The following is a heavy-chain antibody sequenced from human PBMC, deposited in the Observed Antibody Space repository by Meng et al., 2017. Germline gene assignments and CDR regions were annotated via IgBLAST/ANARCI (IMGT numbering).Heavy chain of an antibody. D-gene: IGHD5-24*01. V-gene: IGHV5-51*01. CDR2: IYPGDSDT. J-gene: IGHJ6*02. CDR1: GYSFTSYW. Sequence: GGSLRLSYKGSGYSFTSYWIGWVRQMPGKGLEWMGIIYPGDSDTRYSPSFQGQVTISADKSISTAYLQWSSLKASDTAMYYCARCGEEMATITGYYYYGMDVWGQGTTVTVSS. CDR3: ARCGEEMATITGYYYYGMDV.